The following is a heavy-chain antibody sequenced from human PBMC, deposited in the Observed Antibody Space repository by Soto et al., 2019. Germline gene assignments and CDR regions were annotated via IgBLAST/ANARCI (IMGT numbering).Heavy chain of an antibody. CDR1: GIXFRHQG. CDR2: ISGNGADT. V-gene: IGHV3-23*02. CDR3: VKERRGSGWFVCNF. D-gene: IGHD6-19*01. Sequence: GXLRLCCGCSGIXFRHQGVTWVRHAPGKGLECVSAISGNGADTTQEDSVRGRFTISRDNSKDTVFLQMNTLSEDDTAVYYCVKERRGSGWFVCNFWGQGVLGTVS. J-gene: IGHJ4*02.